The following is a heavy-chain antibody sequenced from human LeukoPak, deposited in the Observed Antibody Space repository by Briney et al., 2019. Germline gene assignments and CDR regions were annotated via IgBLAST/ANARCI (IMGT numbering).Heavy chain of an antibody. D-gene: IGHD7-27*01. CDR1: GFTFSDYY. Sequence: GGSLRLSCAASGFTFSDYYMSWIRQAPGKGLEWVSYISSSGSTIYYADSVKGRFPIPRANAKNSLYLQMNSLRAEDTAVYYCARGGIRTGDAFDIWGQGTMVTVSS. CDR2: ISSSGSTI. CDR3: ARGGIRTGDAFDI. V-gene: IGHV3-11*04. J-gene: IGHJ3*02.